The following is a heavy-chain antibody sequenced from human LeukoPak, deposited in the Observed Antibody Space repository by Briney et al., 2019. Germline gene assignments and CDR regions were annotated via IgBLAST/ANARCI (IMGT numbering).Heavy chain of an antibody. CDR2: DNPTSDAT. J-gene: IGHJ6*02. CDR1: GYTLADYY. Sequence: ASVKVSCKASGYTLADYYVHWVRQAPGQGLEWMGWDNPTSDATNFAQKFQDRVTMTKDTSIATVYMELSRLTSDDTAVYYCARGGGRRFCGGPNCYNMDVWGRGTTVTLSS. V-gene: IGHV1-2*02. D-gene: IGHD2-21*01. CDR3: ARGGGRRFCGGPNCYNMDV.